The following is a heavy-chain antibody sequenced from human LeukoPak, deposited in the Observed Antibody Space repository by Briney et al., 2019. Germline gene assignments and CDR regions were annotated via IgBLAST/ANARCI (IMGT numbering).Heavy chain of an antibody. D-gene: IGHD2-21*01. V-gene: IGHV3-11*04. CDR1: GFIFSDYY. Sequence: PGGSLRLSCAASGFIFSDYYMSWIRQAPGKGLEWVSYISSSGSTIYYADSVKGRFTISRDNAKNSLFLHMNNLRAEDTAVYYCARDLHCGGDCYEAFDIWGQGTMVTVSS. CDR2: ISSSGSTI. CDR3: ARDLHCGGDCYEAFDI. J-gene: IGHJ3*02.